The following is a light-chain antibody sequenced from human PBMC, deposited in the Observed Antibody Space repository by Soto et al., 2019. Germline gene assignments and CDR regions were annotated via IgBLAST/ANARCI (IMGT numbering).Light chain of an antibody. CDR3: CSNASIGTNVV. CDR1: TSDVGSYNL. J-gene: IGLJ2*01. CDR2: EVS. V-gene: IGLV2-23*02. Sequence: QSALTQPASVSGSPGQSITISCTGTTSDVGSYNLVSWYQQHPAKAPKLLIFEVSKRPSGVSNRFSGSKSGNTASLTISGLQAEDEADYYCCSNASIGTNVVFGGGTKLTVL.